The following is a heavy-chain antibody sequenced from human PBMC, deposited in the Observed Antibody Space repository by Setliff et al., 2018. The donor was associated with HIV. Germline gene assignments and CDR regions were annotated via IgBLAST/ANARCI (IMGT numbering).Heavy chain of an antibody. CDR3: ARGGDDYGPGTWTFDY. V-gene: IGHV1-2*02. D-gene: IGHD3-10*01. Sequence: ASVKVSCKASGYTFTDYYIQWVRQAPGQGLEWMGWINAESGDTNYAEKFLGRVTMTTDTSISTAYMELSRLTSDDTAVYSCARGGDDYGPGTWTFDYWGQGSLVTVSS. CDR1: GYTFTDYY. CDR2: INAESGDT. J-gene: IGHJ4*02.